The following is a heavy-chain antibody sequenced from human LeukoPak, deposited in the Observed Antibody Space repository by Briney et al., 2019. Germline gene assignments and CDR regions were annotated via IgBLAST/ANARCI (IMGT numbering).Heavy chain of an antibody. CDR2: ISYDGSNK. V-gene: IGHV3-30*18. CDR1: GFTFSSYG. J-gene: IGHJ4*02. CDR3: AKAQSGYFDY. Sequence: GGSLRLSCAASGFTFSSYGMHWVRQAPGKGLEWVAVISYDGSNKHYADSVRGRFTISRDNSKNTLYLQMNSLRAEDTAVYYCAKAQSGYFDYWGQGTLVTVSS. D-gene: IGHD1-26*01.